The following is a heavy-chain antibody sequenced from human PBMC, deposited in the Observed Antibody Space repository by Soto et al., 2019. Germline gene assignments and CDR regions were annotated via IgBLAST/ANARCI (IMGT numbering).Heavy chain of an antibody. CDR2: LYYSGST. CDR1: GGSITDYH. CDR3: ARERGGSSRLDY. V-gene: IGHV4-59*01. Sequence: PSETLSLTCTVSGGSITDYHWSWIRQPPGKGLEWIGFLYYSGSTNYNPSLKSRVTISVDTSKNQFSLKLSSVTAADTAVYYCARERGGSSRLDYWGQGTLVTVSS. D-gene: IGHD6-6*01. J-gene: IGHJ4*02.